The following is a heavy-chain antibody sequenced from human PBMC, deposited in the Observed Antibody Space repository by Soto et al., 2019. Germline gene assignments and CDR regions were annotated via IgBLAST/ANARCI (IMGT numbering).Heavy chain of an antibody. CDR3: ARSKHFWSGYFSGYYMDV. V-gene: IGHV4-59*01. CDR1: GGSISSYY. J-gene: IGHJ6*03. CDR2: IYYSGST. Sequence: SETLSLTCTVSGGSISSYYWSWIRQPPGQGLEWIGYIYYSGSTYYNPSLKSRVTISVDTSKNQFSLKLSSVTAADTAVYYCARSKHFWSGYFSGYYMDVWGKGTTVTVSS. D-gene: IGHD3-3*02.